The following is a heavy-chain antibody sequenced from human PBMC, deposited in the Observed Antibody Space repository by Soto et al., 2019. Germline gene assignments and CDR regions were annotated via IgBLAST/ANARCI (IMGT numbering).Heavy chain of an antibody. Sequence: PSETLSLTCTVSGGSISSYYWSWIRQPPGKGLEWIGYIYYSGSTNYNPSLKSRVTISVDTSKNQFSLKLSSVTAADTAVYYCARHASAYWGQGTLVTVSS. V-gene: IGHV4-59*08. CDR1: GGSISSYY. CDR3: ARHASAY. J-gene: IGHJ4*02. CDR2: IYYSGST.